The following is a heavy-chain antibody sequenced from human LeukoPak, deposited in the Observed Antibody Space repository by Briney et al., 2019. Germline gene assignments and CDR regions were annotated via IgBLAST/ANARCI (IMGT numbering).Heavy chain of an antibody. CDR1: GGSVSSSFYY. D-gene: IGHD1-26*01. V-gene: IGHV4-39*01. Sequence: PSETLSLTCTVSGGSVSSSFYYWGWIRQPPGKGLEWIGSMYFSGSTHYNPSLKSRVTISVDTSKNQFSLKLTSVTAAVKAVYYCANAASYSVDYWGQGTLVTVSS. CDR2: MYFSGST. J-gene: IGHJ4*02. CDR3: ANAASYSVDY.